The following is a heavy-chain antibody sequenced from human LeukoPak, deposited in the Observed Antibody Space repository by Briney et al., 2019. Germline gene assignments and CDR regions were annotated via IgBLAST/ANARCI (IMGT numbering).Heavy chain of an antibody. CDR2: IRNVGNDK. CDR1: GFTFDCCG. V-gene: IGHV3-30*02. CDR3: ARDSIRQQLYYFDY. J-gene: IGHJ4*02. D-gene: IGHD6-13*01. Sequence: GGSLTLSCAASGFTFDCCGMHWVRQAPGKGLEWVAFIRNVGNDKYYADSVKGRFTISRDNSKNTLYLQMDSLRADDTAVYFCARDSIRQQLYYFDYWGRGTLVTVSS.